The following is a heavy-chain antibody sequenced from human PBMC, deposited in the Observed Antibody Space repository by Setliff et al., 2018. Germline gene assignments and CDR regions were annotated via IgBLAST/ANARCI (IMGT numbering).Heavy chain of an antibody. CDR1: GGSISSDSDY. Sequence: SETLSLTCTVSGGSISSDSDYWSWIRQSAGKGLEWIGRIYASGSTEYNPSLGSRVTISVDTSRNQFSLKLNSATAADTAVYYCARATVGLATIIYFDSWGPGTLVTVSS. V-gene: IGHV4-61*02. J-gene: IGHJ4*02. CDR3: ARATVGLATIIYFDS. CDR2: IYASGST. D-gene: IGHD4-4*01.